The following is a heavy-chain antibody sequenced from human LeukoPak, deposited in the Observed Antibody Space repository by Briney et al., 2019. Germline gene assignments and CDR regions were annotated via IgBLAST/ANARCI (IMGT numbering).Heavy chain of an antibody. V-gene: IGHV3-30*01. CDR1: GFTFSSYA. J-gene: IGHJ3*02. CDR2: ISYDGSNK. CDR3: AGDYYDSSGYSAGAFDI. D-gene: IGHD3-22*01. Sequence: GRSLRLSCAASGFTFSSYAMHWVRQAPGKGLEWVAVISYDGSNKYYADSVKGRFTISRDNSKNTLYLQMNSLRAEDTAVYYCAGDYYDSSGYSAGAFDIWGQGTMVTVSS.